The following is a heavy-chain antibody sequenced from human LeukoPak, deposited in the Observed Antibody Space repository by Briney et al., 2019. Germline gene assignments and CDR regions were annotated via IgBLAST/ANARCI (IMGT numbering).Heavy chain of an antibody. D-gene: IGHD6-19*01. J-gene: IGHJ6*03. CDR2: MNPNSGNT. CDR1: GYTFTSYD. V-gene: IGHV1-8*03. CDR3: ARAVPSGWYGYYYYYMDV. Sequence: GASVKVSCKASGYTFTSYDINWVRQATGQGLEWMGRMNPNSGNTGYAQKFQGRVTITRNTSISTAYMELSSLRSEDTAVYYCARAVPSGWYGYYYYYMDVWGKGTTVTISS.